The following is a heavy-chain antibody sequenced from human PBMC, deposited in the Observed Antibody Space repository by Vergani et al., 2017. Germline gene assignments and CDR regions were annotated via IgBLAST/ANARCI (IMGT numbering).Heavy chain of an antibody. D-gene: IGHD2-2*01. Sequence: QVQLVQSGAEVKKPGSSVKVSCKASGGTFSSYAISWVRQAPGQGLEWMGRIIPIFGTANYAQKFQGRVTITADESTSTAYMELSILRSEDTAVYYCARVQCSSTSCYGIYYYGMDVWGQGTTVTVSS. V-gene: IGHV1-69*13. CDR2: IIPIFGTA. CDR3: ARVQCSSTSCYGIYYYGMDV. J-gene: IGHJ6*02. CDR1: GGTFSSYA.